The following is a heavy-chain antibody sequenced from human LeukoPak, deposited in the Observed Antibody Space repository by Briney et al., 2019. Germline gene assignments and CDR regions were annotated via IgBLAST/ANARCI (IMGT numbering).Heavy chain of an antibody. V-gene: IGHV1-3*01. Sequence: GASVKVSCKASGYTFTSYAMHWVRQAPGQRLEWMGWINAGNGNTKYSQKFQGRVTITRDTSASTAYMELSSLRSEDTAVYYCARVDYDILTGYSDVYFDYWGQGTLSPSPQ. J-gene: IGHJ4*02. CDR3: ARVDYDILTGYSDVYFDY. CDR1: GYTFTSYA. D-gene: IGHD3-9*01. CDR2: INAGNGNT.